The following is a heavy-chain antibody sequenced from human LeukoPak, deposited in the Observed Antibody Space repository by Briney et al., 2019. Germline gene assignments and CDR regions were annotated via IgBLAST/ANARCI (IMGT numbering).Heavy chain of an antibody. D-gene: IGHD3-10*01. CDR3: ARRRESMVRGVISVGFDY. CDR2: IKQDGSEK. J-gene: IGHJ4*02. CDR1: GFTFSSCW. V-gene: IGHV3-7*01. Sequence: GGSLRLSCAASGFTFSSCWMSWVRQAPGKGLEWVANIKQDGSEKYYVDSVKGRFTISRDNAKNSLYLQMNSLRAEDTAVYYCARRRESMVRGVISVGFDYWGQGTLVTVSS.